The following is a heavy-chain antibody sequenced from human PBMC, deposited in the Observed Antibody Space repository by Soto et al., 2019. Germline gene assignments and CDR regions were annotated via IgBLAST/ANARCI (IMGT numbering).Heavy chain of an antibody. CDR3: ARHRRSCGWKVSGDWFDP. V-gene: IGHV4-39*01. J-gene: IGHJ5*02. CDR1: GGSISSSSYY. CDR2: IYYSGST. Sequence: SETLSLTCTVSGGSISSSSYYWGWIRQPPGKGLEWIGSIYYSGSTYYNPSLKSRVTISVDTSKNQFSLKLSSVTAADTAVYYCARHRRSCGWKVSGDWFDPWGQGTLVTVSS. D-gene: IGHD6-19*01.